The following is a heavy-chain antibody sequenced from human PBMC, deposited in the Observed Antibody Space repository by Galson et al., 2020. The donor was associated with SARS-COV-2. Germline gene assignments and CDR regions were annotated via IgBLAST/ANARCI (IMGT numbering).Heavy chain of an antibody. Sequence: GGSLRLSRTVSEFRMSDYWMDWVRQAPGRGLEGMATINPDGSEKYYVDSVKGRFTISRDNAKNSLYLQMDGLRVEDTAVYYCARVKYRNDYNAFDLWGQGTKVTVSS. CDR1: EFRMSDYW. D-gene: IGHD4-4*01. J-gene: IGHJ3*01. CDR3: ARVKYRNDYNAFDL. V-gene: IGHV3-7*01. CDR2: INPDGSEK.